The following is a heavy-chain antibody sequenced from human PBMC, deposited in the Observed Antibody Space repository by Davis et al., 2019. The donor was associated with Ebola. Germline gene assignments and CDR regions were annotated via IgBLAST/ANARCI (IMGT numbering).Heavy chain of an antibody. J-gene: IGHJ5*02. V-gene: IGHV1-69*13. D-gene: IGHD3-10*01. CDR1: GGTFSSYA. CDR3: ARDGQYGSGSYWNWFDP. Sequence: SVKVSCKASGGTFSSYAISWVRQAPGQGLEWMGGIIPIFGTANYAQKFQGRVTITADESTSTAYMELSSLRSEDTAVYYCARDGQYGSGSYWNWFDPWGQGTLVTVSS. CDR2: IIPIFGTA.